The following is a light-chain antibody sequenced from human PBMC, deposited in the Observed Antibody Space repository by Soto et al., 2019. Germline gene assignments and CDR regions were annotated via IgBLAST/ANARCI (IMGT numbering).Light chain of an antibody. Sequence: EIVLTQSPGTLSFSPGDRATLSCRASQSVSSYLAWYQQKPGQAPRLLIYGASTRATGIPARFSGSGSGTEFTLTISSLQSEDFAVYYCQQYNNWPPITFGQGTRLEIK. CDR2: GAS. CDR1: QSVSSY. J-gene: IGKJ5*01. V-gene: IGKV3-15*01. CDR3: QQYNNWPPIT.